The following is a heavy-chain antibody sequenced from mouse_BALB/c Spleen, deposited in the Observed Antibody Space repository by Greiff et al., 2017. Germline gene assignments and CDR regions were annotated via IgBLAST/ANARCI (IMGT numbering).Heavy chain of an antibody. CDR1: GFSLTGYG. D-gene: IGHD2-1*01. Sequence: VHLVESGPGLVAPSQRLSITCTVSGFSLTGYGVNWVRQPPGKGLEWLGMIWGDGSTDYNSALKSRLSISKDNSKSQVFLKMNSLQTDDTARYYCARAGNYDAMDYWGQGTSVTVSS. V-gene: IGHV2-6-7*01. CDR2: IWGDGST. CDR3: ARAGNYDAMDY. J-gene: IGHJ4*01.